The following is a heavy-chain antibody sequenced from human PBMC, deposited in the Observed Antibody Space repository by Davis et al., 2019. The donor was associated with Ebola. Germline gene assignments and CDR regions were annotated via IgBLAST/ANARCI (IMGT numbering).Heavy chain of an antibody. D-gene: IGHD5-12*01. J-gene: IGHJ4*02. V-gene: IGHV3-74*03. CDR1: GFTFSKYW. CDR2: INSDVSSPTR. CDR3: ARVTGYDKPIDS. Sequence: GESLKISCAASGFTFSKYWMHWVRQSPGKGLTWISRINSDVSSPTREYADSVRGRFIISRDNDRNTVYLQINSLRVEDTGIYYCARVTGYDKPIDSWGRGTLVTVSS.